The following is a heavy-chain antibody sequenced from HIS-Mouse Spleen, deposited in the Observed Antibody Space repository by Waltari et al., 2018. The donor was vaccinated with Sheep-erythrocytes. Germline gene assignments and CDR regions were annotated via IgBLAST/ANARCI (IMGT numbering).Heavy chain of an antibody. D-gene: IGHD1-26*01. V-gene: IGHV1-69*04. CDR1: GGTFSSYA. CDR2: NIPSLGIA. CDR3: AQTGATTPHFDY. J-gene: IGHJ4*02. Sequence: QVQLVQSGAEVKKPGSSVKVSCKASGGTFSSYAISWVRQAPGQGLEWMGRNIPSLGIANDAKKFQGRVTITADKSTSTAYMELSSLRSEDTAVYYCAQTGATTPHFDYWGQGTLVTVSS.